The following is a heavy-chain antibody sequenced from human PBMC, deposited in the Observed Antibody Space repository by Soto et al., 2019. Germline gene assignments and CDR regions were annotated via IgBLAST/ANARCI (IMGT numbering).Heavy chain of an antibody. CDR2: IWYDGSNK. CDR3: ARDGDGYNGVRGDY. CDR1: GFTFSSYG. J-gene: IGHJ4*02. D-gene: IGHD5-12*01. V-gene: IGHV3-33*01. Sequence: QVQLVESGGGVVQPGRSLRLSCAASGFTFSSYGMHWVRQAPGKGLEWVAVIWYDGSNKYYADSVKGRFTISRDNSKNTLYLQMNSLRAEDTAVYYCARDGDGYNGVRGDYWGQGTLVTVSS.